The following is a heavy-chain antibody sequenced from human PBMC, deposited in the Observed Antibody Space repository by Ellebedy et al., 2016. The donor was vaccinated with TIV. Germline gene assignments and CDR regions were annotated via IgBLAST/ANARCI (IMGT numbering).Heavy chain of an antibody. V-gene: IGHV4-61*08. Sequence: MPSETLSLTCTVSGGSMISDDHYWSWVRQPPGKGLEWIGHIYYSGGAKYNPSLKSRVTISVDTSKNQFSLKLSSVTAADTAVYYCARPYKRTERDAFDIWGQGTMVTVSS. D-gene: IGHD1-14*01. CDR3: ARPYKRTERDAFDI. CDR2: IYYSGGA. CDR1: GGSMISDDHY. J-gene: IGHJ3*02.